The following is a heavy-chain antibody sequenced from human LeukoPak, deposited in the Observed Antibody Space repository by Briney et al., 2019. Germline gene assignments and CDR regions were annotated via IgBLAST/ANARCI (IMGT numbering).Heavy chain of an antibody. Sequence: PGGSLRLSCAASGFTFSGYGMHWVRQAPGKGLEWVAVISYDGSNKYYADSVKGRFTISRDNSKNTLYLQMNSLRAEDTAVYYCAKDHYYDSSGLDYWGQGTLVTVSS. D-gene: IGHD3-22*01. J-gene: IGHJ4*02. CDR2: ISYDGSNK. CDR3: AKDHYYDSSGLDY. V-gene: IGHV3-30*18. CDR1: GFTFSGYG.